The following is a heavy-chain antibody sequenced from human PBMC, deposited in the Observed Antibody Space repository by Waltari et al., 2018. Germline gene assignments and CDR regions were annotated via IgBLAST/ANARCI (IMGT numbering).Heavy chain of an antibody. V-gene: IGHV3-7*03. CDR2: IKEDGTDT. CDR1: GFPFSIYW. CDR3: ARRQRHSFEI. D-gene: IGHD3-3*02. J-gene: IGHJ3*02. Sequence: VQLVESGGGLVQPGGSLRLSCAASGFPFSIYWMTWVRQAPGEGLEWVANIKEDGTDTYYVDSVKGRFTISKDNAENSLYLQMNSLRVEDTAIYYCARRQRHSFEICGQGTMVTVSS.